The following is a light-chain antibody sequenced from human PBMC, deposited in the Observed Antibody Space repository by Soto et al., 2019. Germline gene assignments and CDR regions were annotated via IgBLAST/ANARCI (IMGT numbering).Light chain of an antibody. Sequence: DIQMTQSPSTLSASVKDKVTITCRASQSISSWLAWYQQKPGKAPKLLIYKASSLESGVPSRFSGSGSGTEFTLTISCLQPDDFATYYCQQYNSYSRTFGQGTKVDIK. CDR1: QSISSW. J-gene: IGKJ1*01. CDR3: QQYNSYSRT. V-gene: IGKV1-5*03. CDR2: KAS.